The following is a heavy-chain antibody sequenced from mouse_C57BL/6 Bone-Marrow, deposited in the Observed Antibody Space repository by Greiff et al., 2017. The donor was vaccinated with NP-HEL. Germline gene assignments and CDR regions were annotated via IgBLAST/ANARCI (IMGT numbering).Heavy chain of an antibody. CDR1: GYTFTSYG. CDR2: IYPRSGNT. Sequence: VQLQQSGAELARPGASVKLSCKASGYTFTSYGISWVKQRTGQGLEWIGEIYPRSGNTYYNEKFKGKATLTADKSSSTAYMELRSLTSEDSAVYFCARLSRAQATRGGYFDYWGQGTTLTVSS. J-gene: IGHJ2*01. D-gene: IGHD3-2*02. CDR3: ARLSRAQATRGGYFDY. V-gene: IGHV1-81*01.